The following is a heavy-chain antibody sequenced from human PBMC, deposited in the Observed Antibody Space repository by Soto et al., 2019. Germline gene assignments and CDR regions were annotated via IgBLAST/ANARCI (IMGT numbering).Heavy chain of an antibody. CDR2: MDPNSGNT. J-gene: IGHJ4*02. CDR3: VISVYDFWSGYSVWRLDY. V-gene: IGHV1-8*01. D-gene: IGHD3-3*01. Sequence: ASVKVSCKASGYTFTSYDINWVRQATGQGLERMGWMDPNSGNTGYARKFQGRVNKTRNTSISTAYMELSSLRSEDTAVYYCVISVYDFWSGYSVWRLDYWGQGTLVTVSS. CDR1: GYTFTSYD.